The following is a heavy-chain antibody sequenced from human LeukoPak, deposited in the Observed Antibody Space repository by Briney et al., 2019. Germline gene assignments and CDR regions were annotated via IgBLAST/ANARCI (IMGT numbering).Heavy chain of an antibody. D-gene: IGHD3-22*01. Sequence: ASVKVSCKASGYTFTGYYMHWVRQAPGQGLEWMGWINPNSGGTNYAQKFQGWVTMTRDTSISTAYMELSRLRSDDTAVYYCARGMTNLDYYDSSTRIDDAFDIWGQGTMVTVSS. V-gene: IGHV1-2*04. J-gene: IGHJ3*02. CDR3: ARGMTNLDYYDSSTRIDDAFDI. CDR1: GYTFTGYY. CDR2: INPNSGGT.